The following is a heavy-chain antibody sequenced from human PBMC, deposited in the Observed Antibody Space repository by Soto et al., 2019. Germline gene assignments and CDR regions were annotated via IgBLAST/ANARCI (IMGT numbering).Heavy chain of an antibody. CDR1: GYTFTSYD. J-gene: IGHJ6*02. CDR2: RNPNSGNT. CDR3: AREKTSYGMDV. V-gene: IGHV1-8*01. Sequence: QVQLVQSGAEVKKPGDSVKVTCKASGYTFTSYDINWVRQATGQGLEWMGWRNPNSGNTGYAQKFQGRVTMTRNTSISTAYMELSSLRSEDTAVYFCAREKTSYGMDVWGQGTTVTVSS.